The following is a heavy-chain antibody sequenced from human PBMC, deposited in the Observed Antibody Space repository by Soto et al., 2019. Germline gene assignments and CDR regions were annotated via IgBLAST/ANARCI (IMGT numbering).Heavy chain of an antibody. CDR3: ARAVAAAGTGYYYYYGMDV. D-gene: IGHD6-13*01. CDR1: GYTFTGHY. CDR2: INPNSGGT. Sequence: GASVKVSCKASGYTFTGHYMHWVRQAPGQGLEWMGWINPNSGGTNYAQKFQGWVTMTRDTSISTAYMELSRLRSDDTAVYYCARAVAAAGTGYYYYYGMDVWGQGTTVTVSS. J-gene: IGHJ6*02. V-gene: IGHV1-2*04.